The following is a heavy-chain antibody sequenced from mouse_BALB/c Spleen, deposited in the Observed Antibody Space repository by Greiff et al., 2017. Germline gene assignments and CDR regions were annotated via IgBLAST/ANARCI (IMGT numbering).Heavy chain of an antibody. J-gene: IGHJ3*01. D-gene: IGHD3-2*01. V-gene: IGHV2-9*02. CDR1: GFSLTSYG. CDR2: IWAGGST. CDR3: ARDQTARATGFAY. Sequence: VKLVESGPGLVAPSQSLSITCTVSGFSLTSYGVHWVRQPPGKGLEWLGVIWAGGSTNYNSALMSRLSIIKDNSKSQVFLKMNSLQTDDTAMYYCARDQTARATGFAYWGQGTLVTVSA.